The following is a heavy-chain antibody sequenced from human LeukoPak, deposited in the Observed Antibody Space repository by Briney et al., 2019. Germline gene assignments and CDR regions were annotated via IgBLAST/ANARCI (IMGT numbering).Heavy chain of an antibody. J-gene: IGHJ4*02. V-gene: IGHV3-30-3*01. D-gene: IGHD5-18*01. CDR1: GYTFSSYA. CDR3: ASRKDTPHLRDY. CDR2: ISYDGSNK. Sequence: GRSLRHSCAASGYTFSSYAMHWARQAPGKGLEWVAVISYDGSNKYYADSVKGRFTISRDNSKNTLYLQMNSLRAEDTAVYYCASRKDTPHLRDYWGQGTLVTVSS.